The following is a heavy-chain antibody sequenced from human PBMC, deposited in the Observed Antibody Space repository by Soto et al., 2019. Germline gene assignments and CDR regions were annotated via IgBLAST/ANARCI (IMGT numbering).Heavy chain of an antibody. D-gene: IGHD4-17*01. V-gene: IGHV1-69*06. J-gene: IGHJ6*02. Sequence: SVKVSCKASGGTFSSYAISWVLQAPGQGLEWMGGIIPIFGTANYAQKFQGRVTITADKSTSTAYMELSSLRSEDTAVYYCARDYARPDLTVTTFFHYYYYYGMDVWGQGTTVTVSS. CDR1: GGTFSSYA. CDR2: IIPIFGTA. CDR3: ARDYARPDLTVTTFFHYYYYYGMDV.